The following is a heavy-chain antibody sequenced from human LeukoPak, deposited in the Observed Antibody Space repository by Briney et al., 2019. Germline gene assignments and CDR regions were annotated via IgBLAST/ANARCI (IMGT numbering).Heavy chain of an antibody. Sequence: PGGPLRLSCAASGFTFSSYSMNWVRQAPGKGLEWVSYIASDGTTAYHADSVKGRFTMSRDNARNALYLQMNSLRAEDTAIYYCASPSLYDTVGYPLFHHWGQGTLVTVSS. CDR2: IASDGTTA. CDR1: GFTFSSYS. J-gene: IGHJ1*01. D-gene: IGHD3-22*01. V-gene: IGHV3-48*04. CDR3: ASPSLYDTVGYPLFHH.